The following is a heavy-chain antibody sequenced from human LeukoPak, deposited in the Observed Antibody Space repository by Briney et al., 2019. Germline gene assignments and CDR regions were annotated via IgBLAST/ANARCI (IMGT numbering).Heavy chain of an antibody. D-gene: IGHD6-6*01. V-gene: IGHV4-34*01. J-gene: IGHJ4*02. Sequence: PSETLSLTCAVYGGSFSGYYWSWIRQPPGKGLEWIGEINHSGSTNYNPSLKSRVTISVDTSKNQFSLKLSSVTAADTAVYYCARSRIAARRNSRYSDYWGQGTLVTVSS. CDR3: ARSRIAARRNSRYSDY. CDR1: GGSFSGYY. CDR2: INHSGST.